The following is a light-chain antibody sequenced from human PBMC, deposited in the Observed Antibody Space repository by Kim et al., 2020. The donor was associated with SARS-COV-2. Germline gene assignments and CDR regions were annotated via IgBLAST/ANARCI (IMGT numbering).Light chain of an antibody. CDR1: QSISSW. CDR3: QQYHTYSYT. V-gene: IGKV1-5*01. J-gene: IGKJ2*01. CDR2: DAS. Sequence: DIQMTQSPSTLSASVGDRVTITCRASQSISSWLAWYQQKPGKAPKLLIYDASSLKSGVPSRFSGSGSGTEFTLTISSLQPDDFATYYCQQYHTYSYTFGQGTKLEI.